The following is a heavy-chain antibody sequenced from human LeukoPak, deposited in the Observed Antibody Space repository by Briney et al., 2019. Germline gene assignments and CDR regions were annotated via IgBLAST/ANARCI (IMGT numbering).Heavy chain of an antibody. Sequence: SETLSLTCTVSGYSISSGYYWGWIRQPPGKGLEWIGNIYPTGSTYYNPSLKSRVTISVDTSKNQFSLKLSSVTAADTAVYYCARGSGYAETYFDYWGQGTLVTVSS. V-gene: IGHV4-38-2*02. J-gene: IGHJ4*02. D-gene: IGHD5-12*01. CDR1: GYSISSGYY. CDR3: ARGSGYAETYFDY. CDR2: IYPTGST.